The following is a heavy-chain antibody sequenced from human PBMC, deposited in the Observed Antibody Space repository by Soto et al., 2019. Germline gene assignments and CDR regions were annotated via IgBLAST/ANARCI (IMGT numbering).Heavy chain of an antibody. Sequence: GGSLRLSCAASGFTFSSYGMHWVRQAPGKGLEWVAVIWYDGSNKYYADSVKGRFTISRDNSKNTLYLQMNSLRAEDTAVYYCARAPVTTLVLDYWGQGTLVTVSS. CDR1: GFTFSSYG. CDR3: ARAPVTTLVLDY. D-gene: IGHD4-4*01. CDR2: IWYDGSNK. J-gene: IGHJ4*02. V-gene: IGHV3-33*01.